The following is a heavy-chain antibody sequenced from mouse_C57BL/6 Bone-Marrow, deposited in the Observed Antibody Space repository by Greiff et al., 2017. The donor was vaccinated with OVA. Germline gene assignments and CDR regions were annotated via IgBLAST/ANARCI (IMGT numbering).Heavy chain of an antibody. V-gene: IGHV14-3*01. CDR3: ARGNFGSSFYAMDY. CDR2: IDPANDNT. D-gene: IGHD1-1*01. Sequence: EVQVVESVAELVRPGASVKLSCTASGFNIKNTYMHWVKQRPEQGLEWIGRIDPANDNTKYAPKFQGKATMTADTSSNTAYLQLSSLSSEDTAVYCGARGNFGSSFYAMDYWGQGTSVTVSS. J-gene: IGHJ4*01. CDR1: GFNIKNTY.